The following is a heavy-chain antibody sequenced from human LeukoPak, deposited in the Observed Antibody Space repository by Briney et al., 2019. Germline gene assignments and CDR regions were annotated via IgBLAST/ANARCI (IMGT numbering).Heavy chain of an antibody. V-gene: IGHV4-30-4*08. CDR3: ARGVGGTVDY. Sequence: SETLSLTCTVSGGSISSGDYYWSWIRQPPGKGLEWIGYIYYSGSTYYNPSLKSRVTISVDTSKNQFSLKLSSVTAAATAVYYCARGVGGTVDYWGQGTLVTVSS. J-gene: IGHJ4*02. CDR2: IYYSGST. D-gene: IGHD3-16*01. CDR1: GGSISSGDYY.